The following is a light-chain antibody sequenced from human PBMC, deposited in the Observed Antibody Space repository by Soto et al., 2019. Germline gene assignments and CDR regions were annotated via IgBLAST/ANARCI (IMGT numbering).Light chain of an antibody. CDR3: CPYTSSRTYV. J-gene: IGLJ1*01. Sequence: QSALTQPASVSGSPGQSITISCTGTSSDVGAYIYVSWYQHHPGKAPKVMIYEVTNRPSGVSDRFSGSKSGNTASLTISGLQAEDEADYYCCPYTSSRTYVFGTGTKVTV. CDR1: SSDVGAYIY. CDR2: EVT. V-gene: IGLV2-14*01.